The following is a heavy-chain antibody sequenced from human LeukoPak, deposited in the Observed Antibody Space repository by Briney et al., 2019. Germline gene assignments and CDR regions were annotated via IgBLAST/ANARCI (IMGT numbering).Heavy chain of an antibody. D-gene: IGHD6-13*01. CDR1: EFSFSNYA. J-gene: IGHJ4*02. CDR2: IIGSGGST. Sequence: GGSLRLPCAASEFSFSNYAMTWFRQAPGKGLEWVSSIIGSGGSTYYADSVKGRFTISRDSSKNTLYLQMSSLRAEDTAVYYCAKSLAAAGRMYFDYWGQGTLVTVSS. CDR3: AKSLAAAGRMYFDY. V-gene: IGHV3-23*01.